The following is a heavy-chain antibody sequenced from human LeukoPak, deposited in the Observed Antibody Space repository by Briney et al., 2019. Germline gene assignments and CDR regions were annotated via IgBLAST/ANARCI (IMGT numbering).Heavy chain of an antibody. Sequence: SETLSLTCTISGGSVSSGSYYWSWIRQPPGKGLEWIGYIYYSGSTYYNPSLKSRVTISVDTSKNQFSLKLSSVTAADTAVYYCARERPSSGYYAGAFDIWGQGTMVTVSS. J-gene: IGHJ3*02. CDR2: IYYSGST. CDR3: ARERPSSGYYAGAFDI. D-gene: IGHD3-22*01. CDR1: GGSVSSGSYY. V-gene: IGHV4-61*01.